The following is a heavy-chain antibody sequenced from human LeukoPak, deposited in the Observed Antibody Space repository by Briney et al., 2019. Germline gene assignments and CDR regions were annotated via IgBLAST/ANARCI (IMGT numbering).Heavy chain of an antibody. V-gene: IGHV3-30*02. CDR2: IRYDGSNK. CDR1: GFTFSSYG. J-gene: IGHJ4*02. D-gene: IGHD3-22*01. CDR3: ALGYYDSSGYYLPV. Sequence: GGSLRLSCAASGFTFSSYGMHWVRQAPGKGLEWVAFIRYDGSNKYYADSVKGRFTISRDNSKNTLYPQMNSLRAEDTAVYYCALGYYDSSGYYLPVWGQGTLVTVSS.